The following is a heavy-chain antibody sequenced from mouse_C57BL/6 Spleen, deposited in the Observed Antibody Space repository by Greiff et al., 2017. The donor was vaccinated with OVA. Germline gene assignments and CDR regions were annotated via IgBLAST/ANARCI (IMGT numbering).Heavy chain of an antibody. CDR3: ARGGLRLPLDY. D-gene: IGHD3-2*02. J-gene: IGHJ2*01. V-gene: IGHV1-55*01. CDR2: IYPGSGST. CDR1: GYTFTSYW. Sequence: QVQLQQSGAELVKPGASVKMSCKASGYTFTSYWITWVKQRPGQGLEWIGDIYPGSGSTNYNEKFKSKATLTVDTSSSTAYMQLSSLTSEDSAVYYCARGGLRLPLDYWGQGTTLTVSS.